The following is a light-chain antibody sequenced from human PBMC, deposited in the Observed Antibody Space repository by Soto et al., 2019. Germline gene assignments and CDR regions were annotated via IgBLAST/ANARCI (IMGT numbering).Light chain of an antibody. Sequence: HSALTQPASVSGSPGQSITISCTGTRSDVGGYNYVSWYQQHPGKAPKLMIYEVSNRPSGVSNRFSGSKSGNTASLTISGLQAEDEADYYCSSYTSSSSGVFGGGTKLTVL. CDR2: EVS. V-gene: IGLV2-14*01. CDR3: SSYTSSSSGV. CDR1: RSDVGGYNY. J-gene: IGLJ2*01.